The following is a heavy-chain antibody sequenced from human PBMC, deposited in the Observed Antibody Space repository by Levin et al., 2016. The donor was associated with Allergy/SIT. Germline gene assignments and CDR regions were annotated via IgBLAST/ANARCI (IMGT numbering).Heavy chain of an antibody. CDR1: GFTFSNAW. V-gene: IGHV3-15*01. CDR2: IKSKTDGGTT. D-gene: IGHD2-15*01. CDR3: TTGYCSGGSCYSYFYYYYYGMDV. Sequence: GGSLRLSCAASGFTFSNAWMSWVRQAPGKGLEWVGRIKSKTDGGTTDYAAPVKGRFTISRDDSKNTLYLQMNSLKTEDTAVYYCTTGYCSGGSCYSYFYYYYYGMDVWGQGTTVTVSS. J-gene: IGHJ6*02.